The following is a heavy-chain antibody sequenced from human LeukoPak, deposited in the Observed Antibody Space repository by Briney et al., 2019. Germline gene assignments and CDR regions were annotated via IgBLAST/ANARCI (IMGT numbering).Heavy chain of an antibody. CDR2: IGWNSGSI. J-gene: IGHJ4*02. CDR1: GFTFDDYA. Sequence: GGSLRLSCAVSGFTFDDYAMHWVRQAPGKGLEWVSGIGWNSGSIGYADSVKGRFTVSRDNAKNSLYLQMNSLRAEDTAVYYCARGDGVAGTVFDYWGQGTLVTVSS. D-gene: IGHD6-19*01. CDR3: ARGDGVAGTVFDY. V-gene: IGHV3-9*01.